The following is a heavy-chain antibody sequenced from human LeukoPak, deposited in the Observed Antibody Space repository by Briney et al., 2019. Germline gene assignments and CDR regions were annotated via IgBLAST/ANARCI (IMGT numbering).Heavy chain of an antibody. Sequence: SVKVSCKASGGTFSSYAISWVRQAPGQGLEWMGGIIPIFGPANYAQKFQGRVTITTDESTSTAYMELRSLRSDDTAVYYCAREGLGELTLDCWGQGTLVTVSS. CDR1: GGTFSSYA. V-gene: IGHV1-69*05. CDR3: AREGLGELTLDC. D-gene: IGHD3-16*01. J-gene: IGHJ4*02. CDR2: IIPIFGPA.